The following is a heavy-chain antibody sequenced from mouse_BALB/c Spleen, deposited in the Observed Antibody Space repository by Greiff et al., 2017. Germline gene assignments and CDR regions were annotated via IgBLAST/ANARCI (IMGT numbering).Heavy chain of an antibody. Sequence: QVQLQQSAAELARPGASVKMSCKASGYTFTSYTMHWVKQRPGQGLEWIGYINPSSGYTEYNQKFKDKTTLTADKSSSTAYMQLSSLTSEDSAVYYCARVKKDYFDYWGQGTTLTVSS. CDR2: INPSSGYT. J-gene: IGHJ2*01. CDR3: ARVKKDYFDY. V-gene: IGHV1-4*02. CDR1: GYTFTSYT.